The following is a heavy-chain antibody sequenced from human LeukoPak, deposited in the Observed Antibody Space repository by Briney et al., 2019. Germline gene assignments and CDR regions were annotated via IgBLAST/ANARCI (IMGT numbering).Heavy chain of an antibody. Sequence: PSETLSLTCTVSGGSISSYYWSWIRQPPGKGLEWIGYIYYSGSTNYNPSLKSRVTISVDTSKNQFSLKLSSVTAADTAVYCCARRRHYDLWIGTRNGHFDYWGQGTLVTVSS. J-gene: IGHJ4*02. CDR1: GGSISSYY. V-gene: IGHV4-59*08. CDR3: ARRRHYDLWIGTRNGHFDY. CDR2: IYYSGST. D-gene: IGHD3-3*01.